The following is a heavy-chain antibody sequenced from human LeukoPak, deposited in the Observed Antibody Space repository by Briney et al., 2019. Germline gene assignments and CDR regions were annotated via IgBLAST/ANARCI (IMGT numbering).Heavy chain of an antibody. V-gene: IGHV3-23*01. Sequence: GGSLRLSCAASGFTFSSYAMSWVRQAPGKGLEWVSAISGSGGSTYYADSVKGRFTISRDNSKNTLYLQMNSLRAEDTALYYCAKDLTANWGISGGAFDIWGQGTMVTVSS. CDR3: AKDLTANWGISGGAFDI. CDR1: GFTFSSYA. J-gene: IGHJ3*02. CDR2: ISGSGGST. D-gene: IGHD7-27*01.